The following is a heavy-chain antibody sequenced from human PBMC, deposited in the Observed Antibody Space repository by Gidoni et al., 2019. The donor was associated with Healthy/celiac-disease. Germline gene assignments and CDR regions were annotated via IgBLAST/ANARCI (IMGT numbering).Heavy chain of an antibody. J-gene: IGHJ4*02. CDR3: VRIYSSGWGFDY. Sequence: QVQLVQSGAEVKKPGASVKVSCKASGYTFTSSYMHWVRQAPGQGLEWMGIINPSGGSTSYAQKFQGRVTMTRDTSTSTVYMELSSLRSEDTAVYYCVRIYSSGWGFDYWGQGTLVTVSS. CDR2: INPSGGST. D-gene: IGHD6-19*01. CDR1: GYTFTSSY. V-gene: IGHV1-46*01.